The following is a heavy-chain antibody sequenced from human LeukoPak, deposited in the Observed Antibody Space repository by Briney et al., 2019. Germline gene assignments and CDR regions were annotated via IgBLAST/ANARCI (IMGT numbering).Heavy chain of an antibody. J-gene: IGHJ4*02. CDR2: ISSSSSYI. Sequence: GGSLRLSCAASGFTFSSYSMNWVRQAPGKGLEWVSSISSSSSYIYYADSVKGRFTISRDNAKNSLYLQMNSLRAEDTAVYYCARETRIAVAGTYVDYWGQGTLVTVSS. D-gene: IGHD6-19*01. CDR3: ARETRIAVAGTYVDY. CDR1: GFTFSSYS. V-gene: IGHV3-21*01.